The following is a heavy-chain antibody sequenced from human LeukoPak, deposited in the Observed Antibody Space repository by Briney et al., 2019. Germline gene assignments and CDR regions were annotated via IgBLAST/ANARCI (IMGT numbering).Heavy chain of an antibody. D-gene: IGHD3-10*01. CDR3: ARVVELLWFGELFPYFDY. CDR1: GFTFSSYE. V-gene: IGHV3-48*03. J-gene: IGHJ4*02. Sequence: GGSLRLSCAASGFTFSSYEMNWVRQAPGKGLEWVSYISSSGSTIYYADSVKGRFTISRDNAKNSLYLQMNSLRSDDTAVYYCARVVELLWFGELFPYFDYWGQGTLVTVSS. CDR2: ISSSGSTI.